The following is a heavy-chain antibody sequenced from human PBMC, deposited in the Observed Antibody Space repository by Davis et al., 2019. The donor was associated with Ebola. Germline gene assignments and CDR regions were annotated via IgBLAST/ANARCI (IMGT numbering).Heavy chain of an antibody. D-gene: IGHD6-19*01. CDR1: GYTFTGYY. Sequence: ASVKVSCKASGYTFTGYYMHWVRQAPGQGLEWMGIINPSGGSTSYAQKFQGRVTMTRDTSTSTVYMELSSLRSEDTAVYYCARARGYSSGWFSNWFDPWGQGTLVTVSS. J-gene: IGHJ5*02. V-gene: IGHV1-46*01. CDR3: ARARGYSSGWFSNWFDP. CDR2: INPSGGST.